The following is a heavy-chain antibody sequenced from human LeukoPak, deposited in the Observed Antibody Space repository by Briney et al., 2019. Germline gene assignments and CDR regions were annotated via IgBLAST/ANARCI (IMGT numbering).Heavy chain of an antibody. V-gene: IGHV3-13*05. Sequence: GGSLRLSCAASGFTFSSYDMHWVRQVTGKGLEWVSAIGTAGDPYYPGSVKGRFTISRENAKNSLYLQMNSLRAGDTAVYYCARGGYCSGGSCYPGGWYFDLWGRGTLVTVSS. D-gene: IGHD2-15*01. J-gene: IGHJ2*01. CDR1: GFTFSSYD. CDR2: IGTAGDP. CDR3: ARGGYCSGGSCYPGGWYFDL.